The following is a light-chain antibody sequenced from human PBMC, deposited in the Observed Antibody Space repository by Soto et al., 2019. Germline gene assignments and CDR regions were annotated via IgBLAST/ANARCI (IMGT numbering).Light chain of an antibody. Sequence: DIQMTQSPSSLSASVGDRVTITCRASQSISSYLNWYQQKPGKAPKLLIYAASSLQSGVPSTFSGSRSWTDFTLTISSLQPEDFPTYYCQQSYSTPRTFGQGTKVEIK. V-gene: IGKV1-39*01. CDR1: QSISSY. CDR3: QQSYSTPRT. CDR2: AAS. J-gene: IGKJ1*01.